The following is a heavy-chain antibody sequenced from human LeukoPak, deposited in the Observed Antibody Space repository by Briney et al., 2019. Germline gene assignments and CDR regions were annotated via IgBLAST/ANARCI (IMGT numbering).Heavy chain of an antibody. J-gene: IGHJ4*02. D-gene: IGHD6-13*01. CDR2: IYGGGST. CDR3: AKIVQFTAATGTGLDY. Sequence: GGSLRLSCAASGFTVSSNYMSWVRQVPGKGLEWVSVIYGGGSTQYADSVKGRFIISRDNSKNTMYLQMNSLRAEDTAVYYCAKIVQFTAATGTGLDYWGQGTLVTVSP. CDR1: GFTVSSNY. V-gene: IGHV3-53*01.